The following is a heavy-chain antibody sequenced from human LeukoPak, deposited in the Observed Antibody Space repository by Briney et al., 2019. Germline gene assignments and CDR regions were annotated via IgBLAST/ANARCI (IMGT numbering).Heavy chain of an antibody. CDR1: GFTFSSYA. CDR3: AKQTVVIPTAADAFDI. J-gene: IGHJ3*02. CDR2: ISGSGEST. Sequence: GGSLRLSCAASGFTFSSYAMSWVRQAPGKGLEWVSGISGSGESTYYADSVKGRFTISRDNSKHTLYLQMNSLRAEDTAVYCCAKQTVVIPTAADAFDIWGQGTMVTVSS. V-gene: IGHV3-23*01. D-gene: IGHD2-2*01.